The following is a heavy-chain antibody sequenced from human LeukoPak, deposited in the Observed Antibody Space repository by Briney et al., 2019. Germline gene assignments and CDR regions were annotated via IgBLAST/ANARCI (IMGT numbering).Heavy chain of an antibody. V-gene: IGHV3-30-3*01. CDR1: GFTFSSYA. D-gene: IGHD6-19*01. CDR3: ARGAVAGDAFDY. J-gene: IGHJ4*02. CDR2: ISYDGSNK. Sequence: GGSLRLSCAASGFTFSSYAMHWVRQAPGKGLEWVAVISYDGSNKYYADSVKGRLTISRDNSKNTLYLQMNSLRAEDTAVYYCARGAVAGDAFDYWGQGTLVTVSS.